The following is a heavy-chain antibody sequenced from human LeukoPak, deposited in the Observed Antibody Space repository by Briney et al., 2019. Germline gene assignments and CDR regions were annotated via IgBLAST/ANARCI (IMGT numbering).Heavy chain of an antibody. J-gene: IGHJ4*02. D-gene: IGHD6-19*01. CDR2: INPSGGST. CDR3: ARGSREWLVLFTFDY. CDR1: GYTFTSYY. Sequence: GASVKVSCKASGYTFTSYYMHWVRQAPGQGLEWMGIINPSGGSTSYAQKFQGRVTMTRDTSTSTVYMELSSLRSEDTAVYYCARGSREWLVLFTFDYWGQGTLVTVSS. V-gene: IGHV1-46*01.